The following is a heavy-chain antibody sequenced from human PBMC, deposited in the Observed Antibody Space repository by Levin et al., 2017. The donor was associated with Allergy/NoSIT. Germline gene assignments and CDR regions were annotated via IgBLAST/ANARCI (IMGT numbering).Heavy chain of an antibody. Sequence: GGSLRLSCVASGFTLRTYDMHWVRQGPGKGLEWVSAISSAGNTYYADSVKGRFTVSRQYAENSFYLEVNSLRAGDTAMYYCAREMYSEAFDIWGQGTLVTVSS. CDR2: ISSAGNT. CDR1: GFTLRTYD. CDR3: AREMYSEAFDI. V-gene: IGHV3-13*01. J-gene: IGHJ3*02. D-gene: IGHD3-3*01.